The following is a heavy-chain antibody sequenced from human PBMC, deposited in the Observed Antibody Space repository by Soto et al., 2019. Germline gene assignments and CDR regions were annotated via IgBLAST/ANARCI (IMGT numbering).Heavy chain of an antibody. V-gene: IGHV4-31*03. CDR2: IYYSGST. J-gene: IGHJ5*02. D-gene: IGHD6-13*01. CDR1: GGSISSGGYY. Sequence: SETLSLTCTVSGGSISSGGYYWSWIRQHPGKGLEWIGYIYYSGSTYYNPSLKSRVTISVDTSKNQFSLKLSSVTAADTAVYYCARANKQQLVYNWFAPWCQGPLVTVSS. CDR3: ARANKQQLVYNWFAP.